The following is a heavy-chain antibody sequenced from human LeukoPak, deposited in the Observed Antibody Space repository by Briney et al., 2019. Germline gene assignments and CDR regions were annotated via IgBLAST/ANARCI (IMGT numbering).Heavy chain of an antibody. D-gene: IGHD3-16*02. V-gene: IGHV1-69*04. CDR3: ARMITFGGVIVGDDY. J-gene: IGHJ4*02. CDR2: IIPILGIA. Sequence: SVKVSCKASGYTFTSYDINWVRQATGQGLEWMGRIIPILGIANYAQKFQGRVTITADKSTSTAYMELSSLRSEDTAVYYCARMITFGGVIVGDDYWGQGTLVTVSS. CDR1: GYTFTSYD.